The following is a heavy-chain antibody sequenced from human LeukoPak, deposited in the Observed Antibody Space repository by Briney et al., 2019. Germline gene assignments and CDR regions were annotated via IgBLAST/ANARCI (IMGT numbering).Heavy chain of an antibody. V-gene: IGHV4-59*01. Sequence: SETLSLTCSVSGGSIGSYYWNWIRQPSGKGLEWIGIVFNNGGTKHNPSLKSRVAISADTSKNQFALKLSSVTAADTAVYYCVASYGGYVLDYWGQGALVIVSS. D-gene: IGHD5-12*01. CDR2: VFNNGGT. CDR3: VASYGGYVLDY. CDR1: GGSIGSYY. J-gene: IGHJ4*02.